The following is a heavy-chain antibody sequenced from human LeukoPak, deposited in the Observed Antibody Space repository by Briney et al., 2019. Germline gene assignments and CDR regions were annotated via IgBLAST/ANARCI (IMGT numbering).Heavy chain of an antibody. V-gene: IGHV3-23*01. CDR3: AKGRIAPDY. CDR1: GFTFSAYG. J-gene: IGHJ4*02. CDR2: ISVSAGST. Sequence: GRSLGLSCAVSGFTFSAYGLSWVRQAPGKGLEWVSGISVSAGSTYYADSVRGRFTISRDNSKNTLYLQMNSLRVEDTAVYYCAKGRIAPDYWGQGTLVTVSS. D-gene: IGHD6-13*01.